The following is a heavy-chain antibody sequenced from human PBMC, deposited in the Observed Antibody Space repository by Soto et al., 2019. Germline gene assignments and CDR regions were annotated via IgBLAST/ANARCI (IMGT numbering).Heavy chain of an antibody. CDR2: IGVSSGDT. CDR1: GYNFSTYG. Sequence: QVQLAQSGAEVKKPGASVEVSCKASGYNFSTYGVSWVRQAPGQGLEWMAWIGVSSGDTNFAQKFQGRLAVTTDTSTSTASLNLSASRSDDTAVYYCATLTTLTNPKYSDAYYMCISGAGTTVTAS. V-gene: IGHV1-18*04. J-gene: IGHJ6*03. D-gene: IGHD2-8*01. CDR3: ATLTTLTNPKYSDAYYMCI.